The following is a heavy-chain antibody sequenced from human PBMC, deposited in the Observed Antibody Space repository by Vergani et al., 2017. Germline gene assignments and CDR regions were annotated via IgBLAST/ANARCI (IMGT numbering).Heavy chain of an antibody. CDR1: GGTFSSYT. CDR2: MNPNSGNT. CDR3: ARDGHCSSTSCRPDY. J-gene: IGHJ4*02. V-gene: IGHV1-69*08. Sequence: QVQLVQSGAEVKKPGSSVKVSCKASGGTFSSYTISWVRQAPGQGLEWMGWMNPNSGNTGYAQKFQGRVTITADKSTSTAYMELSSLRSEDTAVYYCARDGHCSSTSCRPDYWGQGTLVTVSS. D-gene: IGHD2-2*01.